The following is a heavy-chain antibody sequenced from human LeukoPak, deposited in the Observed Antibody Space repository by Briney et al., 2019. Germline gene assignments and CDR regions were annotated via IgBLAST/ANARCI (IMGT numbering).Heavy chain of an antibody. J-gene: IGHJ4*02. CDR1: GVTFRSYG. V-gene: IGHV3-30*03. CDR3: ATKVIRGNSGDDFDD. CDR2: ISSDGNDK. D-gene: IGHD5-12*01. Sequence: GGSLRLSCAASGVTFRSYGMHWVRQAPGKGLEWVALISSDGNDKLYGDSVRGRFTISRDDSKSTLYLQMNSLRAEDTAVYYCATKVIRGNSGDDFDDWGQGTLVTVSS.